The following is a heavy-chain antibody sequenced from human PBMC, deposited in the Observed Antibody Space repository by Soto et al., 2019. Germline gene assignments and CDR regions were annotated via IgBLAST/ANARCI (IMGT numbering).Heavy chain of an antibody. CDR2: IWDDGSNK. CDR1: GFTFSSYG. CDR3: ARARGRFEESENWFDP. D-gene: IGHD3-10*01. J-gene: IGHJ5*02. V-gene: IGHV3-33*01. Sequence: QVQLVESGGGVVQPGRSLRLSCAASGFTFSSYGMHWVRQAPGKGLEWVAVIWDDGSNKYYADSMKGRFTISRDNSKNTLDLQMNSLRAEDKAVYYCARARGRFEESENWFDPWGQGTLVTVSS.